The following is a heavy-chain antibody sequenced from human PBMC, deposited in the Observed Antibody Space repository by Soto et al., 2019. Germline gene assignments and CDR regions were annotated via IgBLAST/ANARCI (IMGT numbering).Heavy chain of an antibody. V-gene: IGHV5-51*01. CDR3: ARHSCISTSCYYYYYGMDV. Sequence: GESLKISCKGSGYSFSSNWIGWVRQMPGKGLEWMRIIYPGDSDTRYSPSFQGQVTISADKSISTAYLQWSSLKASDTAMYYCARHSCISTSCYYYYYGMDVWGQGTTVTVSS. D-gene: IGHD2-2*01. CDR2: IYPGDSDT. CDR1: GYSFSSNW. J-gene: IGHJ6*02.